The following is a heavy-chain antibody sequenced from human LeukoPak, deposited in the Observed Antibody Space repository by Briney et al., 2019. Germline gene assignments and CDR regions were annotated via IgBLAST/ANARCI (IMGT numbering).Heavy chain of an antibody. CDR1: GYTFTSNG. CDR3: ARGMGYSYGHPQGAFDI. D-gene: IGHD5-18*01. CDR2: ISVNNGNT. Sequence: GASVKVSCKTSGYTFTSNGINRVRQAPGQGLEWMGWISVNNGNTIYAQKLQGRVTMTADTSTSTAYMELRSLRSEDTAVYYCARGMGYSYGHPQGAFDIWGQGTMVTVSS. V-gene: IGHV1-18*01. J-gene: IGHJ3*02.